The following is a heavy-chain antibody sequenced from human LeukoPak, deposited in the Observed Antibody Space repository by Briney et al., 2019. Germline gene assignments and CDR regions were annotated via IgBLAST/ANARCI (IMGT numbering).Heavy chain of an antibody. D-gene: IGHD6-19*01. Sequence: SETLSLTCTVPGGSISSYYWSWIRQPAGKRLEWIGRIYTSGSTNYNPSLKSRVTMSVDTSKNQFSLNLSSVTAADTAVYYCARDWGSGWYFDYWGQGTLVTVSS. CDR3: ARDWGSGWYFDY. CDR1: GGSISSYY. CDR2: IYTSGST. V-gene: IGHV4-4*07. J-gene: IGHJ4*02.